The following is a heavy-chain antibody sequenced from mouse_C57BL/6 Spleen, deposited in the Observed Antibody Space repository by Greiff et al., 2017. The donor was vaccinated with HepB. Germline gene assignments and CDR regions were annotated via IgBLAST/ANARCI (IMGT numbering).Heavy chain of an antibody. CDR1: GYTFTSYW. J-gene: IGHJ2*01. CDR3: ARWKSNYVDYVDY. V-gene: IGHV1-50*01. CDR2: IDPSDSYT. Sequence: QVQLQQPGAELVKPGASVKLSCKASGYTFTSYWMQWVKQRPGQGLEWIGEIDPSDSYTNYNQKFKGKATLTVDTSSSTAYMQLSSLTSEDSAVYYCARWKSNYVDYVDYWGQGTTLTVSS. D-gene: IGHD2-5*01.